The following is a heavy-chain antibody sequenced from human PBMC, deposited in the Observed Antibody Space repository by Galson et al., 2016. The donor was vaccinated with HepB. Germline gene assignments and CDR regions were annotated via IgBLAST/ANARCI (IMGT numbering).Heavy chain of an antibody. CDR2: VYYSGST. D-gene: IGHD2-2*01. Sequence: SETLSLTCTVSGGSIGVYYWGWIRQPPGKGLEWIGYVYYSGSTNCNPSLKSRVTILVDTSKNDFSLNLSSVTAADTAIYYCARHSSATPFGSWGQGTLVTVSS. CDR1: GGSIGVYY. J-gene: IGHJ4*02. CDR3: ARHSSATPFGS. V-gene: IGHV4-59*08.